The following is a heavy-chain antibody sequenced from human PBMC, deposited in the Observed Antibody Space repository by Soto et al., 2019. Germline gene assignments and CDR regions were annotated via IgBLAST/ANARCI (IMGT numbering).Heavy chain of an antibody. D-gene: IGHD6-13*01. CDR1: GGSISGYY. Sequence: QVQLQESGPGLVKPLETLSLTCTVSGGSISGYYWSWIRQPAGKGLDWIGRIYTSGTTHYSPSLKSRVTMSVDTSKNQFSLKLTYVTAADTAVYYCARDIAAPGLDARFDPWGQGTLVTVSS. CDR3: ARDIAAPGLDARFDP. CDR2: IYTSGTT. J-gene: IGHJ5*02. V-gene: IGHV4-4*07.